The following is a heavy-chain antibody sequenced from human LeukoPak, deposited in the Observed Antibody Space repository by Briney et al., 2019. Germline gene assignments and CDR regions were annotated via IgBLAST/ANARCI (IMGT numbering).Heavy chain of an antibody. Sequence: TPSETLSLTCTVSGASISSYYWSWIRQPPGKGLEWLGYIYTSGSTNYNPSLKSRVTISVDTSKNQFSLKLSSVTAADTAVYYCARTTGIVGATLFDYWGQGTLVTVSS. CDR3: ARTTGIVGATLFDY. CDR2: IYTSGST. J-gene: IGHJ4*02. CDR1: GASISSYY. V-gene: IGHV4-4*09. D-gene: IGHD1-26*01.